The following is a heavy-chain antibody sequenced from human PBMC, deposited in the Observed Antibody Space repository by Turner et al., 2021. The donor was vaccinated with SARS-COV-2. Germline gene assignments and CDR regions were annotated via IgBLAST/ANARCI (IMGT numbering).Heavy chain of an antibody. V-gene: IGHV4-39*01. D-gene: IGHD5-18*01. CDR2: IYYIGIT. J-gene: IGHJ6*02. Sequence: QLHVQESGPGLVKPSETLSLTCSVSGGSISSRTDDWGWIRQPPGKGMEWIGNIYYIGITHYTPSLKCRVTISVDTSKKQFSLKLSSVTAADTAVYYCARLMDTAKDYNGMDVWGQGTTVTVSS. CDR1: GGSISSRTDD. CDR3: ARLMDTAKDYNGMDV.